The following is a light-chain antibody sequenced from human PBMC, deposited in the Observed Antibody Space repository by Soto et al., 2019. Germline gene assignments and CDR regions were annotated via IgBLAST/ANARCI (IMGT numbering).Light chain of an antibody. Sequence: EVVLTQSPGTLSLSPGERATISCRASQSVSSSYLAWYQQKPGQAPRLLIYGASSRATGIPDRFSGSGSGTDFTLTISRLEPEDVAVYYCQQYGSSPRITFGQGTRLEIK. CDR3: QQYGSSPRIT. J-gene: IGKJ5*01. CDR2: GAS. CDR1: QSVSSSY. V-gene: IGKV3-20*01.